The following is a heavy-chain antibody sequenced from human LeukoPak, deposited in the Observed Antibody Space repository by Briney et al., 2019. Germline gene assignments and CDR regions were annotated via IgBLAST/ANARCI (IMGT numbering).Heavy chain of an antibody. V-gene: IGHV3-23*01. CDR3: AKDKMYSDFWSGHDAFDI. CDR1: GFTFSSYA. Sequence: AGGSLRLSCAASGFTFSSYAMSWVRQAPGKGLEWVSAISGSGGSTYYADSVKGRFTISRDNSKNTLYLQMNSLRAEDTAVYYCAKDKMYSDFWSGHDAFDIWGQGTMVTVSS. J-gene: IGHJ3*02. D-gene: IGHD3-3*01. CDR2: ISGSGGST.